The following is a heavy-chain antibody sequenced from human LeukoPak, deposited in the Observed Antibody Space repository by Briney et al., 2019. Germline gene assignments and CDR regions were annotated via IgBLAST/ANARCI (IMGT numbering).Heavy chain of an antibody. CDR1: GFSFSTYW. V-gene: IGHV3-7*01. J-gene: IGHJ5*02. CDR3: ARDPGSSSVDL. D-gene: IGHD6-25*01. CDR2: INQDASVR. Sequence: GGSLRLSCAASGFSFSTYWMSWVRQTPEKGLEFVANINQDASVRNYMDSLKGRCTISRDNAKKSVYLEINSLRADDTAVYYCARDPGSSSVDLWGQGALVTVSS.